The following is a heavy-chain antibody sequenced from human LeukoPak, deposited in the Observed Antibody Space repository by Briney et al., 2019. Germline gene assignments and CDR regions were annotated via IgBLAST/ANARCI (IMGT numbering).Heavy chain of an antibody. V-gene: IGHV3-30-3*01. Sequence: GGSLRLSCAASGFTFSSYAMPGVRQAPGKGLEWVADISYDGSNKYYADSVKGRFTISRDNAKNSLYLQMNSLRAEDTAVYYCAREDERWLQLGAFDIWGQGTMVTVSS. J-gene: IGHJ3*02. CDR2: ISYDGSNK. CDR3: AREDERWLQLGAFDI. CDR1: GFTFSSYA. D-gene: IGHD5-24*01.